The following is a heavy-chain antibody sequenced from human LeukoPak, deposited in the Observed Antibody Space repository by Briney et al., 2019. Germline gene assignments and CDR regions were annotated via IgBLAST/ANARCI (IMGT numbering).Heavy chain of an antibody. Sequence: GGSLRLSCAASGFTFSSYSMNWVRQAPGKGLEWVPSISSSSSYIYYADSVKGRFTISRDNAKNSLYLQMNSLRAEDTAVYYCARDLDRNYYVSSGYSDYWGQGTLVTVSS. CDR3: ARDLDRNYYVSSGYSDY. CDR1: GFTFSSYS. J-gene: IGHJ4*02. V-gene: IGHV3-21*01. CDR2: ISSSSSYI. D-gene: IGHD3-22*01.